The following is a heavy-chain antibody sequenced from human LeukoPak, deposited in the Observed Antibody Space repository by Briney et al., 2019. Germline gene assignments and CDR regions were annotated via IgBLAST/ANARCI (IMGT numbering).Heavy chain of an antibody. Sequence: SETLSLTCSVSGGSINNYYWSWIRQSPEKGLQWIGYIYYTGSTNYNPSLKSRVTISVDTSKNQFSLKLSSVTAADTAVYYCARVRGPVVTLFDYWGQGTLVTVSS. J-gene: IGHJ4*02. CDR2: IYYTGST. V-gene: IGHV4-59*01. CDR1: GGSINNYY. D-gene: IGHD4-23*01. CDR3: ARVRGPVVTLFDY.